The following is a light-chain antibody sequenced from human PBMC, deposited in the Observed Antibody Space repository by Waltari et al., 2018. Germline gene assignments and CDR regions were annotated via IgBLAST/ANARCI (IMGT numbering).Light chain of an antibody. CDR2: EVS. J-gene: IGLJ1*01. Sequence: QSGLTQPPSASGSPGQSVAISCTGTTSDVGGYNYVSCYQQHPGKAPKLIIYEVSSRASGVPDRFSCSKSGRTASLTVSGLQAADEADYYCNSYAGSNNFVFGTGTKVTGL. CDR1: TSDVGGYNY. CDR3: NSYAGSNNFV. V-gene: IGLV2-8*01.